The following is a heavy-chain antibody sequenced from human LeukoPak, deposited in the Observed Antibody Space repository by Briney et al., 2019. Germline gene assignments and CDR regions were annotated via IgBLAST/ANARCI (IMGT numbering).Heavy chain of an antibody. V-gene: IGHV5-51*01. D-gene: IGHD6-13*01. CDR1: GYSFTCYW. CDR3: ARQVWAAAGTGWFDP. J-gene: IGHJ5*02. CDR2: IYPGDSDT. Sequence: GESLKISCKGSGYSFTCYWNGWVRQMPGKGMEWMGIIYPGDSDTRYRPSFQGQVTISADKSISTAYLQWSSLKASDTAMYYCARQVWAAAGTGWFDPWGQGTLVTVSS.